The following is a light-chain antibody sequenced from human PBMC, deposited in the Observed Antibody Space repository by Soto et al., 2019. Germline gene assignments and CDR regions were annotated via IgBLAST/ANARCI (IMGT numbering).Light chain of an antibody. Sequence: DIQMTQSPSTLSASVGDRVSITCRASQSISRQLAWYQQKPGKAPNLLIYQASNLETGVPKRFTGSGSGIEFTLTISSLQPDDLATYSCLQYQSYWTFGQGTKVEVK. CDR2: QAS. V-gene: IGKV1-5*03. J-gene: IGKJ1*01. CDR3: LQYQSYWT. CDR1: QSISRQ.